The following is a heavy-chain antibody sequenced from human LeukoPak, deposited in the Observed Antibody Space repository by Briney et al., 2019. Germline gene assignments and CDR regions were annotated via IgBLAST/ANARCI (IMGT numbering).Heavy chain of an antibody. Sequence: GGSLRLSCAASGFTFSSYSMSWVRQAPGKGLEWVSSISSSSSYIYYADSVKGRFTISRDNAKNSLYLQMNSLRAEDTAVYYCARGRSSMIVVDAFDIWGQGTMVTVSS. CDR3: ARGRSSMIVVDAFDI. J-gene: IGHJ3*02. D-gene: IGHD3-22*01. V-gene: IGHV3-21*01. CDR2: ISSSSSYI. CDR1: GFTFSSYS.